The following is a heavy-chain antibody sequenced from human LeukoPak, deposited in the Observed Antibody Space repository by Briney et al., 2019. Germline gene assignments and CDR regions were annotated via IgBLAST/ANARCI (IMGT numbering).Heavy chain of an antibody. Sequence: GESLRLSCAAPGFTFSSYSMNWVRQAPGKGLEWVSYISSSSSTIYYADSVKGRFTISRDNAKNSLYLQMNSLRAEDTAVYYCARDQRTYSSSWFSWGQGTLVTVSS. D-gene: IGHD6-13*01. V-gene: IGHV3-48*01. J-gene: IGHJ4*02. CDR2: ISSSSSTI. CDR1: GFTFSSYS. CDR3: ARDQRTYSSSWFS.